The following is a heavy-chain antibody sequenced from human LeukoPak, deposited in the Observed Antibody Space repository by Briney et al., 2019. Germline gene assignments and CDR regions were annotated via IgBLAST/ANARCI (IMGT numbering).Heavy chain of an antibody. V-gene: IGHV1-69*05. D-gene: IGHD5-18*01. CDR3: ARGFGGAMVKYHYYYYMDV. Sequence: SVKVSCKASGGTFSSYAISWVRQAPGQGLEWMGGIIPIFGTANYAQKFQGRVTITTDESPSTAYMELSSLRSEDTAVCYCARGFGGAMVKYHYYYYMDVWGKGTTVTVSS. CDR1: GGTFSSYA. J-gene: IGHJ6*03. CDR2: IIPIFGTA.